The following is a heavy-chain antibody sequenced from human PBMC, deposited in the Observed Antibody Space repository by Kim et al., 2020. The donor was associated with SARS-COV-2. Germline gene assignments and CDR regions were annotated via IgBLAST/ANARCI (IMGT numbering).Heavy chain of an antibody. CDR3: ARDGIAAAGTIYYYYGMDV. Sequence: SETLSLTCTVSGGSISSSSYYWGWIRQPPGKGLEWIGSIYYSGSTYYNPSLKSRVTISVDTSKNQFSLKLSSVTAADTAVYYCARDGIAAAGTIYYYYGMDVWGQGTTVTVSS. J-gene: IGHJ6*02. V-gene: IGHV4-39*07. D-gene: IGHD6-13*01. CDR2: IYYSGST. CDR1: GGSISSSSYY.